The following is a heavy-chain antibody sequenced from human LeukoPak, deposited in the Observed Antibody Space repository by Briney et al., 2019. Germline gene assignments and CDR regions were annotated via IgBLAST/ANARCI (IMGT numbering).Heavy chain of an antibody. V-gene: IGHV4-61*01. CDR3: ARGLRERTLRYSSSSEGLFDY. J-gene: IGHJ4*02. D-gene: IGHD6-6*01. Sequence: SETLSLTCTVSGGSVSSGSYYWSWIRQPPGKGLEWIGYIYYSGSTNYNPSLKSRVAISVDTSKNQFSLKLSSVTAADTAVYYCARGLRERTLRYSSSSEGLFDYWGQGTLVTVSS. CDR2: IYYSGST. CDR1: GGSVSSGSYY.